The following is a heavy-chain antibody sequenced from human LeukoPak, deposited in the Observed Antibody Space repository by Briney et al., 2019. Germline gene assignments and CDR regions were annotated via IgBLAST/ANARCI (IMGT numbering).Heavy chain of an antibody. Sequence: SETLSLTCTVSGGSISSGDYYWSWIRQPPGKGLEWIGYIYYSGSTNYNPSLKSRVTISVDTSKNQFSLKLSSVTAADTAVYYCARGVDDFWSGYWNWFDPWGQGTLVTVSS. CDR1: GGSISSGDYY. CDR3: ARGVDDFWSGYWNWFDP. CDR2: IYYSGST. D-gene: IGHD3-3*01. J-gene: IGHJ5*02. V-gene: IGHV4-30-4*08.